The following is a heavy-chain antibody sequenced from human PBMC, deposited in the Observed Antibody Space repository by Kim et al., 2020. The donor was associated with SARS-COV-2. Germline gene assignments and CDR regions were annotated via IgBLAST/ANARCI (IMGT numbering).Heavy chain of an antibody. CDR1: GGTFSSYA. D-gene: IGHD3-22*01. J-gene: IGHJ3*02. CDR3: ARTFSSGYYFLDAFDI. V-gene: IGHV1-69*04. Sequence: SVKVSCKASGGTFSSYAISWVRQAPGQGLEWMGRIIPILGIANYAQKFQGRVTITADKSTSTAYMELSSLRSEDTAVYYCARTFSSGYYFLDAFDIWGQGTMVTVSS. CDR2: IIPILGIA.